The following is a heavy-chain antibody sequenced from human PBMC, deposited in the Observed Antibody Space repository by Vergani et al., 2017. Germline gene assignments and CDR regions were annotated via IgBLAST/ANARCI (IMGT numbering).Heavy chain of an antibody. V-gene: IGHV1-69*04. J-gene: IGHJ2*01. D-gene: IGHD4-23*01. CDR2: IIPILGIA. CDR1: GGTFSSYA. CDR3: ARGVVVTPPDWYFDL. Sequence: QVQLVQSGAEVKKPGSSVKVSCKASGGTFSSYAISWVRQAPGQGLEWMGRIIPILGIAHYAQKFQGRVTITAEKSTSTAYMELSSLRSEDTAVYYCARGVVVTPPDWYFDLWGRGTLVTVSS.